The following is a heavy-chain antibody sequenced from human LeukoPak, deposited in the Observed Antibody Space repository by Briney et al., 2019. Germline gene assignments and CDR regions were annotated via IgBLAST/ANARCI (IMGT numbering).Heavy chain of an antibody. CDR2: INHSGST. Sequence: KASETLSLTCAVYGGSFSGYYWSWIRQPPGKGLEWIGEINHSGSTNYNPSLKSRVTISVDTSKNQFSLKLSSVTAADTAVYYCARLGISSSWYFPTYYYYYMDVWGKGTTVTISS. CDR1: GGSFSGYY. D-gene: IGHD6-13*01. J-gene: IGHJ6*03. CDR3: ARLGISSSWYFPTYYYYYMDV. V-gene: IGHV4-34*01.